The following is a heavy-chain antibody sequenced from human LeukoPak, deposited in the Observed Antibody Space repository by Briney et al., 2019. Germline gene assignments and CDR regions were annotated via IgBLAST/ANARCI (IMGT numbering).Heavy chain of an antibody. CDR3: ARALGRQHFYGSGTYKKNYYYMDV. CDR1: GGTFSSYA. Sequence: ASVKVSCKAYGGTFSSYAISWVRQAPGQGLEWMGGIIPIFGTANYAQKFQGRVTMTRDTSISTAYMELSRLTSDDTAVYYCARALGRQHFYGSGTYKKNYYYMDVWGKGTTVTISS. J-gene: IGHJ6*03. V-gene: IGHV1-69*05. D-gene: IGHD3-10*01. CDR2: IIPIFGTA.